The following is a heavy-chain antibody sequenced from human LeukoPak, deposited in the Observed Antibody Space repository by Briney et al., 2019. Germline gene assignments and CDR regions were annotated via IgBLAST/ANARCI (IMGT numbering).Heavy chain of an antibody. Sequence: SETLSLTCTVSGYSIRSGYYWGWIRQPPGKGLEWIGSIYHSGSTYYNPSLKSRVTISLDTSKNQFSLKLRSVTAADTAVYYCARGAMDAFDIWGQRTMVTVSS. CDR3: ARGAMDAFDI. CDR2: IYHSGST. J-gene: IGHJ3*02. CDR1: GYSIRSGYY. V-gene: IGHV4-38-2*02.